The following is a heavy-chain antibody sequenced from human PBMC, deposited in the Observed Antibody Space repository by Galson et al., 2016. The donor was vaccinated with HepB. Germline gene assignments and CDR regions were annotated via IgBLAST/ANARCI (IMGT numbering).Heavy chain of an antibody. V-gene: IGHV3-30-3*01. J-gene: IGHJ2*01. CDR2: ISYDGTKK. Sequence: SLRLSCAASGFTFDNYPMHWVRQAPGKGLEWVALISYDGTKKYYAASVKGRLTIPRDNSKNTLYLQMNSLKPDDTATFYCARDWGFGSSYGYLYSYWYLDLWGRGTLVTVSS. CDR3: ARDWGFGSSYGYLYSYWYLDL. D-gene: IGHD5-18*01. CDR1: GFTFDNYP.